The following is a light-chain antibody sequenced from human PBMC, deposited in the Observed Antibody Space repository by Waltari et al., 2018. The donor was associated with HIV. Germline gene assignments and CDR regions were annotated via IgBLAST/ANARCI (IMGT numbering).Light chain of an antibody. V-gene: IGKV3-15*01. CDR1: QSVSSN. CDR2: AAS. CDR3: QQYNSWPPRFT. Sequence: EIVMTQSPATLSASPGERAVLSCRASQSVSSNLAWYQQTPGQAPRLLIYAASTRATGIPPRFRGSGSGTEFTLTISSLQSEDFAFYYCQQYNSWPPRFTFGPGTKVDFK. J-gene: IGKJ3*01.